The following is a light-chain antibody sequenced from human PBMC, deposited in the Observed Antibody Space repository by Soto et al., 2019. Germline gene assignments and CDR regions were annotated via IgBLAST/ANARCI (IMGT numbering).Light chain of an antibody. Sequence: DSPMTQSPSTLSASVGDRVTITCRASQSISSWLAWYQQKPGKAPKLLIYKASSLESGVTSRFSGSGSGTEFTLTISSLQPDDFATYYCQQYNSYSSTFGQGTRLEIK. J-gene: IGKJ5*01. CDR2: KAS. CDR3: QQYNSYSST. CDR1: QSISSW. V-gene: IGKV1-5*03.